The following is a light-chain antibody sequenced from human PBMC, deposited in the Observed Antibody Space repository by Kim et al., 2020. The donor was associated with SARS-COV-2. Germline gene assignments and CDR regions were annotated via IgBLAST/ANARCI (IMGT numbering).Light chain of an antibody. CDR3: QQHNSRPLT. CDR2: GAS. V-gene: IGKV3-15*01. Sequence: VSQGERATVSCRASKSVNNDLAWYQQKPGQAPRLLIYGASSRATGIPARFSGSGSGTEFTLTISSLQSEDSAVYYCQQHNSRPLTFGQGTRLEIK. CDR1: KSVNND. J-gene: IGKJ5*01.